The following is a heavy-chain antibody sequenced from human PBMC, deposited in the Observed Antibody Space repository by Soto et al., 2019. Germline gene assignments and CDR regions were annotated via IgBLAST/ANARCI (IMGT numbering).Heavy chain of an antibody. CDR1: GGSISSYY. CDR2: IYYSGST. Sequence: SETLSLTCTVSGGSISSYYWSWIRQPPGKGLEWIGYIYYSGSTNCNPSLKSRVTISVDTSKNQFSLKLSSVTAADTAVYYCARAELYYYYGMDVWGQGTTVTVSS. J-gene: IGHJ6*02. CDR3: ARAELYYYYGMDV. D-gene: IGHD3-10*01. V-gene: IGHV4-59*01.